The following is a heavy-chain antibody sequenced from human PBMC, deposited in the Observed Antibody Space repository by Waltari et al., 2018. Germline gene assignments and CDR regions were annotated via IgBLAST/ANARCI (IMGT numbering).Heavy chain of an antibody. CDR3: ARDRVYDSSGSSYVDFFDL. J-gene: IGHJ4*01. D-gene: IGHD3-22*01. Sequence: EAELADSGGGVVQPGESLRLSCAASGFILSGHWIPWVRQTPGKGLVWVARVSVTGRRTTYADSVKGRFTISRDNANNIVFLQMNNLTAEDTAVYYCARDRVYDSSGSSYVDFFDLWGHGTLVTVSS. V-gene: IGHV3-74*03. CDR2: VSVTGRRT. CDR1: GFILSGHW.